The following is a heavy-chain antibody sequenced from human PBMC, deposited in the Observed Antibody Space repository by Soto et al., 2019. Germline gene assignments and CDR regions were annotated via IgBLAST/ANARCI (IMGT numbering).Heavy chain of an antibody. CDR2: ISSSRSSI. Sequence: GGSLRLSCSASGFTFSDYAIDWVRQAPGKGLECVSYISSSRSSIYYADSVKGRFTISRDNAKNSLYLQMNSLRAEDTAVYYCARDRDGDYRYYYYYMDVWGKGTTVTVSS. V-gene: IGHV3-48*01. J-gene: IGHJ6*03. CDR3: ARDRDGDYRYYYYYMDV. CDR1: GFTFSDYA. D-gene: IGHD4-17*01.